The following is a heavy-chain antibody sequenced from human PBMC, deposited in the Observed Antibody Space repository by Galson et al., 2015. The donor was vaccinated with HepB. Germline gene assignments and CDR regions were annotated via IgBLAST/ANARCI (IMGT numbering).Heavy chain of an antibody. CDR3: ERVADSDYGDHTYFDY. J-gene: IGHJ4*02. D-gene: IGHD4-17*01. CDR2: ISSSGTYI. Sequence: SLRLSCAASGFTFNGYYMSWVRQAPGKGLEWISYISSSGTYINYADSVKGRFTISRVNAKNSLYLQMNGLRDEDTAVYYCERVADSDYGDHTYFDYWGQGTLVTVSS. CDR1: GFTFNGYY. V-gene: IGHV3-11*06.